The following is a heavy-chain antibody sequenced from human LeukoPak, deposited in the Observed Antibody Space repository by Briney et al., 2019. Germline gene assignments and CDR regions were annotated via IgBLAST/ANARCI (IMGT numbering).Heavy chain of an antibody. Sequence: PGGSLRLSCAASGFTFSSYWMHSVRQAPGKGLGWVSRINSDGSSTSYADSVKGRFTISRDNAKNTLYLQMNSLRAEDTAVYYCARDPRSAAAGLIDYWGQGTLVTVSS. CDR2: INSDGSST. CDR1: GFTFSSYW. D-gene: IGHD6-13*01. CDR3: ARDPRSAAAGLIDY. J-gene: IGHJ4*02. V-gene: IGHV3-74*01.